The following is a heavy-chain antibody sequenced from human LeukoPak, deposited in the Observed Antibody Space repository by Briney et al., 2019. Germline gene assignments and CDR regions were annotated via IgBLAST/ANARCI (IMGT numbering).Heavy chain of an antibody. CDR2: IYYSGST. Sequence: SETLSLTCTVSGGSISSSSYSWGWIRQPPGKGLEWIGSIYYSGSTYYNASLKSQVSISIDTSKNQFSLRLTSVTAADTAVYYCARVVQSTDSSGFYLPEYFQHWGQGTLVTVSS. J-gene: IGHJ1*01. V-gene: IGHV4-39*01. CDR3: ARVVQSTDSSGFYLPEYFQH. D-gene: IGHD3-22*01. CDR1: GGSISSSSYS.